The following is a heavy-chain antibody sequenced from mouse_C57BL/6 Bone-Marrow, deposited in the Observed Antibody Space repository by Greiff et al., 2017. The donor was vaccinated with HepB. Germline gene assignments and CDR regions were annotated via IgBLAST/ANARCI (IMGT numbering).Heavy chain of an antibody. CDR1: GFTFSDAW. D-gene: IGHD1-1*01. CDR3: RITTVVAPNWYFDV. CDR2: IRNKANNHAT. Sequence: DVQLQESGGGLVRPGGSMKLSCAASGFTFSDAWMDWVRQSPEKGLEWVAEIRNKANNHATYYAGSVKGRFTISRDDSKSSVYLQMNSLRAEDTGIYYCRITTVVAPNWYFDVWGTGTTVTVSS. V-gene: IGHV6-6*01. J-gene: IGHJ1*03.